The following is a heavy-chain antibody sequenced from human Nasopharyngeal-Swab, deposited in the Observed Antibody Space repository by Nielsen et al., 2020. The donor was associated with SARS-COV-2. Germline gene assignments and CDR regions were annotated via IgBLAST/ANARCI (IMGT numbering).Heavy chain of an antibody. Sequence: SETLSLTCAVYGGSFSGYYWNWIRQPPGKGLEWIGEINHSGSTNYNPSLKSRVTISLDTSKNQFSLKLSSVTAADTAVYYCAMSRYTSSWYGVRNWFDPWGQGTLVTVSS. D-gene: IGHD6-13*01. V-gene: IGHV4-34*01. CDR2: INHSGST. CDR1: GGSFSGYY. CDR3: AMSRYTSSWYGVRNWFDP. J-gene: IGHJ5*02.